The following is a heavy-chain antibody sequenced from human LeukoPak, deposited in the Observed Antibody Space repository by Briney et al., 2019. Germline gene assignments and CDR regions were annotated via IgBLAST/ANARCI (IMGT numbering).Heavy chain of an antibody. J-gene: IGHJ5*02. D-gene: IGHD3-3*01. CDR3: AKDGLPLRFLEWSHHWFDP. CDR2: ISYDGSNK. Sequence: GGSLRLPCAASGFTFSSYSMHWVRQAPGKGLEWVAVISYDGSNKYYADSVKGRFTISRDNSKNTLYLQMNSLRAEDTAVYYCAKDGLPLRFLEWSHHWFDPWGQGTLVTVSS. V-gene: IGHV3-30*18. CDR1: GFTFSSYS.